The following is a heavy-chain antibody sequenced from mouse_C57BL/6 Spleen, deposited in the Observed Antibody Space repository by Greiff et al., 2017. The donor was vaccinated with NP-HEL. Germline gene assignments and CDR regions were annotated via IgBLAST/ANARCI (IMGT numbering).Heavy chain of an antibody. CDR2: IYPSDSET. Sequence: QVHVKQSGAELVRPGSSVKLSCKASGYTFTSYWMDWVKQRPGQGLEWIGNIYPSDSETHYNQKFKDKATLTVDKSSSTAYMQLSSLTSEDSAVYYCAREGITTVVAEYYFDYWGQGTTLTVSS. CDR1: GYTFTSYW. V-gene: IGHV1-61*01. J-gene: IGHJ2*01. D-gene: IGHD1-1*01. CDR3: AREGITTVVAEYYFDY.